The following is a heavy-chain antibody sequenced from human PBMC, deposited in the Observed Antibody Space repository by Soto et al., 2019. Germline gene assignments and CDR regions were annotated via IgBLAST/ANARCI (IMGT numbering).Heavy chain of an antibody. Sequence: EVQLLESGGGLVQPGGSLRLSCEASGFTLNKYAMSWVRQAPGKGLEWVSALSNTGATTYYANPVKGRFTISRDNSKSTLYLRMDSLRADDTAMYFCAKDLFRNCSGSCYSGGSDYWGQGTLVTVSS. V-gene: IGHV3-23*01. CDR3: AKDLFRNCSGSCYSGGSDY. CDR2: LSNTGATT. D-gene: IGHD3-22*01. J-gene: IGHJ4*02. CDR1: GFTLNKYA.